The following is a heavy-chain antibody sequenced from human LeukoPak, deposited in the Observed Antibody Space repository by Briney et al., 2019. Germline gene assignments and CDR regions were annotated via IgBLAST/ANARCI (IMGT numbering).Heavy chain of an antibody. V-gene: IGHV4-61*03. J-gene: IGHJ3*02. D-gene: IGHD1-26*01. CDR3: ARGASGTLYDAFDI. CDR2: IYYSGTT. CDR1: GYSISSGYY. Sequence: SETLSLTCTVSGYSISSGYYWGWIRQPPGEGLEWIGSIYYSGTTNSNPSLKSRATISVDTSKNHLSLKVSSVTAADTAVYYCARGASGTLYDAFDIWGQGTMDTVSS.